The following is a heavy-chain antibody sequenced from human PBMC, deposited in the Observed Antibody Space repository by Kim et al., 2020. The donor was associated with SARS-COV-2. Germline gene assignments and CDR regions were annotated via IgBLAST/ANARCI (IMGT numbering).Heavy chain of an antibody. V-gene: IGHV1-58*01. Sequence: TYARKSQERVTITREMSTSKAYMELSSLRSEDTAVYYCAAQMRYYVPDYWGQGTLVTVSS. J-gene: IGHJ4*02. D-gene: IGHD3-10*02. CDR3: AAQMRYYVPDY.